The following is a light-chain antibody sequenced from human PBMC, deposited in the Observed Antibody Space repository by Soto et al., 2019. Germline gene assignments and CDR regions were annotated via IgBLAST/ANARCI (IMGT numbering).Light chain of an antibody. CDR1: SNDVGAYNY. CDR3: SSYAGPNQFV. CDR2: EVS. Sequence: QSVLTQPPSASGSPGQSVTISCTGTSNDVGAYNYVSWYQQHPGKAPRLIISEVSERPSGVPYRFSGSKSGNTASLTVSGLQPEDEADYYCSSYAGPNQFVFGTGTKVTVL. V-gene: IGLV2-8*01. J-gene: IGLJ1*01.